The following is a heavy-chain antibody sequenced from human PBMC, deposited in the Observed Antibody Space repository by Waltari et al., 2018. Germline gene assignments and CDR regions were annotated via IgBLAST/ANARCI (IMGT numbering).Heavy chain of an antibody. V-gene: IGHV3-30-3*01. CDR3: ARSRTSSIYFGMDV. CDR2: ISYDGNKQ. J-gene: IGHJ6*02. CDR1: GFTLGHYA. D-gene: IGHD6-6*01. Sequence: QVHVVESGGGVVQPGKSLRLSCVTSGFTLGHYAFHWVRQAPGKGLQWVAVISYDGNKQFYEDSVKGRFFISRGDPDNSISLQMNSLRPEDTAVYYCARSRTSSIYFGMDVWGQGTTVTVS.